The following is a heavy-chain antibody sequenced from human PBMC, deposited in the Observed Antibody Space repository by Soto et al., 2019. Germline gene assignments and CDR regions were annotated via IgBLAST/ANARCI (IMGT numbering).Heavy chain of an antibody. CDR1: GFTFSTYA. D-gene: IGHD3-10*01. V-gene: IGHV3-23*01. CDR3: ASYVRGPEFYLDS. Sequence: EVQLLESGGALVQPGGSLRLSCAASGFTFSTYAMSWVRQAPGKGLEWVSVISKNGDETYYADSVKGRFTISRDSSNNLLYLRMSSLRVEDTAVYYCASYVRGPEFYLDSWGQGTLVTVSS. CDR2: ISKNGDET. J-gene: IGHJ4*02.